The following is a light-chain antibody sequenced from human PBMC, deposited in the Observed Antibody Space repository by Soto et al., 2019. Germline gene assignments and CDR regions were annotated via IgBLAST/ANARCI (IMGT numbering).Light chain of an antibody. J-gene: IGLJ1*01. CDR2: EAT. CDR3: CSYAGTSTYV. V-gene: IGLV2-23*01. Sequence: QSVLTQPASVSGSPGQSITISCTGTSSDVGSYNLVSWYQQHPGKAPKVLIYEATKGPSGVSDRFSGSRSGNTASLTISGLQAEDEADYYCCSYAGTSTYVFGTGTKLTVL. CDR1: SSDVGSYNL.